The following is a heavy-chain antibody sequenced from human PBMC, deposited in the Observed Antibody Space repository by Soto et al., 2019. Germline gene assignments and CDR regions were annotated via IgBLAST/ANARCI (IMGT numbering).Heavy chain of an antibody. CDR2: ISYDGSNK. CDR3: ARDVEASPPTYYFDY. V-gene: IGHV3-30-3*01. J-gene: IGHJ4*02. Sequence: QVQLVESGGGVVQPGRSLRLSCAASGFTFSSYAMHWVRQAPGKGLEWVAVISYDGSNKYYADSVKGRFTISRDNSKNTLYLQMNSLRDEDTAVYYCARDVEASPPTYYFDYWGQGTLVTVSS. CDR1: GFTFSSYA. D-gene: IGHD2-21*01.